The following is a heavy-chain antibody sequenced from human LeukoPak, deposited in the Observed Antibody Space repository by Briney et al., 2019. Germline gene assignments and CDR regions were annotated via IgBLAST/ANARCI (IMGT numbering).Heavy chain of an antibody. CDR3: ARDAGSYMVVEY. CDR1: GYTFNNFG. D-gene: IGHD1-26*01. V-gene: IGHV1-18*01. CDR2: ISAYDGKT. Sequence: ASMKVSCKASGYTFNNFGISWVRQAPGQGLEWMAWISAYDGKTHFAQKFQGRVTMTTDTFTSTAYMDLKSLRSDDTAVYYCARDAGSYMVVEYWGQGTLVTVSS. J-gene: IGHJ4*02.